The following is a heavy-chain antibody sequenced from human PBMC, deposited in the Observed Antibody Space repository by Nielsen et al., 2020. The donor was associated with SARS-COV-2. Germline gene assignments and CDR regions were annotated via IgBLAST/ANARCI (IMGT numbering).Heavy chain of an antibody. Sequence: ASVKVSCKASGHTFANYGLTWVRQAPGQGLEWMGWLSTQNGNTNFAQKFQGRVTVTTDTSTNTVYMELRSLRSDDTAVYYCARHTMYSSTWFAFDLWGQGTMVTVSS. V-gene: IGHV1-18*04. CDR2: LSTQNGNT. CDR3: ARHTMYSSTWFAFDL. CDR1: GHTFANYG. D-gene: IGHD6-13*01. J-gene: IGHJ3*01.